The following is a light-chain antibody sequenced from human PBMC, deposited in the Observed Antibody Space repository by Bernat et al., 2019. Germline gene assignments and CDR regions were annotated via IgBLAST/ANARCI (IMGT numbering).Light chain of an antibody. J-gene: IGKJ2*01. V-gene: IGKV2-24*01. Sequence: DIVMTQAPLSSRVTLGQPASISCTSSESLVHVNGNTYLSWLQQRPGQSPRLLIYEISNRFSGVPDRFSGSGSGTNFTLEISRVEADDVGVYYCMQATHSFTFGQGTKLEIK. CDR2: EIS. CDR3: MQATHSFT. CDR1: ESLVHVNGNTY.